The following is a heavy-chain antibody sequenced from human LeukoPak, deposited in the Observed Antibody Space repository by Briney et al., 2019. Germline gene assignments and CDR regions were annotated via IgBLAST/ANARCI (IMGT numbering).Heavy chain of an antibody. CDR1: GFTFSDYY. V-gene: IGHV3-11*01. CDR2: ISSSGSTI. CDR3: ARVGDIWATHFDY. Sequence: GGSLRLSCAASGFTFSDYYMSWIRQAPGKGLEWVSYISSSGSTIYYADSVKGRFTISRDNAKNSLYQQMNSLRAEDTAVYYCARVGDIWATHFDYWGQGTLVTVSS. D-gene: IGHD3-16*01. J-gene: IGHJ4*02.